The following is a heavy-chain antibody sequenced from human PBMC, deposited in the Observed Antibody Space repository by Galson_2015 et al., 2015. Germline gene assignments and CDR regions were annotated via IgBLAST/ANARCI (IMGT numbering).Heavy chain of an antibody. J-gene: IGHJ6*02. Sequence: SLRLSCAASGFSFSYYHMSWVRQAPGEGLEWVSSFSSSSSYIYYADSVKGRFTISRDNAKNSLYLQMNSLRVEDTAVYYCARGIGDRPPYYYYGMDVWGQGTTVTVSS. CDR2: FSSSSSYI. CDR1: GFSFSYYH. D-gene: IGHD2-21*02. CDR3: ARGIGDRPPYYYYGMDV. V-gene: IGHV3-21*01.